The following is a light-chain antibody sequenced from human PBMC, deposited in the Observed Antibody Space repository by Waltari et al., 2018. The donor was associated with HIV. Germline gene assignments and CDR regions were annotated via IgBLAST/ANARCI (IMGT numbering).Light chain of an antibody. V-gene: IGLV3-21*02. CDR1: NIKSKN. CDR2: DDS. J-gene: IGLJ2*01. Sequence: SYVLTQPPSVSVAPGQTATITCGGNNIKSKNVHWYRQRPGQAPTLVVYDDSARPSGIPERFSCSHSCNTATRTISRVEAVDEADYYCQVWDSTTDEVVFGGGTKLAVL. CDR3: QVWDSTTDEVV.